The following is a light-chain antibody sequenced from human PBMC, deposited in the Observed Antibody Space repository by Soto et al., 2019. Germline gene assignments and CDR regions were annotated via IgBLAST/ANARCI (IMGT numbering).Light chain of an antibody. CDR3: QSYDTSLSAVV. CDR1: SSDIGAGYR. V-gene: IGLV1-40*01. Sequence: QSVLTQPPSVSGAPGQRVTISCTVSSSDIGAGYRVRWYQQVPGTAPKLLIYDNTNRPSGVSARFSGSKSGTSASLAITGLQAEDEADYYCQSYDTSLSAVVFGGGTKVTVL. CDR2: DNT. J-gene: IGLJ2*01.